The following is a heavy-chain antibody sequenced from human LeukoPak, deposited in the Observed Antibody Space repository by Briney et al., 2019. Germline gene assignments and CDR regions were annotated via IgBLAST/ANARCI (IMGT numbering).Heavy chain of an antibody. D-gene: IGHD2-2*01. V-gene: IGHV3-9*03. CDR1: GFTFDDYA. J-gene: IGHJ4*02. CDR3: AKGYCSSTSCPGDY. Sequence: GGSLRHSCAASGFTFDDYAMHWVRQAPGKGLEWVSGISWNSGSIGYADSVKGRFTISRDNAKNSLYLQMNSLRAEDMALYYCAKGYCSSTSCPGDYWGQGTLVTVSS. CDR2: ISWNSGSI.